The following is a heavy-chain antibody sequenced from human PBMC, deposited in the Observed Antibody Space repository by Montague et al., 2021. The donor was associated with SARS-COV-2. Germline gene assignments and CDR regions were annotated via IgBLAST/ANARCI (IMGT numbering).Heavy chain of an antibody. CDR1: GDSMTDSY. Sequence: SETLSLTCTVSGDSMTDSYWSWIRQPPGKGLEYIGYIYFSGSTNYNPSLKSRLTISVDTSKNQFSLKLSSVTAADTAVYFCTRLSLGWNTDWGQGTLVTASS. CDR3: TRLSLGWNTD. D-gene: IGHD1-1*01. V-gene: IGHV4-59*08. J-gene: IGHJ1*01. CDR2: IYFSGST.